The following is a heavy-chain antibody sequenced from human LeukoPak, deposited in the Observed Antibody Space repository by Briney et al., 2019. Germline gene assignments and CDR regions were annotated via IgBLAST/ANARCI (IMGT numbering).Heavy chain of an antibody. CDR2: ISGSGGRT. Sequence: GGSLRLSCAASGFTFSSYVMSWVRQAPGKGLEWVSGISGSGGRTYYADSVKGRFTISRDNAKNSLYLQMNSLRAEDTAVHYCAKESMGIAAAVPNWFDPWGQGTLVTASS. V-gene: IGHV3-23*01. J-gene: IGHJ5*02. D-gene: IGHD6-13*01. CDR3: AKESMGIAAAVPNWFDP. CDR1: GFTFSSYV.